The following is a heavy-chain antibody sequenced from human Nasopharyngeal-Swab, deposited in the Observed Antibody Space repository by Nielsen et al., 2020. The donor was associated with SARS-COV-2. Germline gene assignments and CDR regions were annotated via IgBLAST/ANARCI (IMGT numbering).Heavy chain of an antibody. D-gene: IGHD5-24*01. J-gene: IGHJ3*02. V-gene: IGHV3-9*01. CDR2: ISWNSGSI. CDR1: GFTFDDYA. Sequence: SLKIPCAASGFTFDDYAMHWVRQGPGKGLEWVSGISWNSGSIDYADSVKGRFTISRDNAKNSLNLQMNSLRVEDTALYYCAKEIEMARRVYAFDIWGQGTMVTVSS. CDR3: AKEIEMARRVYAFDI.